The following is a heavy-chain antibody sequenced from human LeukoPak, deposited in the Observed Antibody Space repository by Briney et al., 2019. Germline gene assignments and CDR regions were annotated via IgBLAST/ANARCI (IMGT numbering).Heavy chain of an antibody. CDR3: AREGATYGSETDWFDP. CDR1: GGTFSSYA. Sequence: ASVKVSCKASGGTFSSYAISWVRQAPGQGLEWMGRIISILGIANYAQKFQGRVTITADKSTSTAYMELSSLRSEDTAVYYCAREGATYGSETDWFDPWGQGTLVTVSS. J-gene: IGHJ5*02. V-gene: IGHV1-69*04. D-gene: IGHD3-10*01. CDR2: IISILGIA.